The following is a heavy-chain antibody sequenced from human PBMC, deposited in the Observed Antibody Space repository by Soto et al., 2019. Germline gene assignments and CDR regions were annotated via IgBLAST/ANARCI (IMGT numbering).Heavy chain of an antibody. Sequence: GASVKVSCKASGYTFTIYGISGVRQAPGQGLEWMGWISAYNGNTNYAQKLQGRVTMTTDTSTSTAYMELRSLRSDDTAVYYCARVKHDYCMAGVWGQGTTVTVSS. V-gene: IGHV1-18*01. CDR1: GYTFTIYG. D-gene: IGHD4-17*01. J-gene: IGHJ6*02. CDR2: ISAYNGNT. CDR3: ARVKHDYCMAGV.